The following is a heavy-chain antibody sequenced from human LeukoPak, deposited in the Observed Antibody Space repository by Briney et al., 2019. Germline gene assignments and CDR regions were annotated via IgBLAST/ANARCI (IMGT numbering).Heavy chain of an antibody. D-gene: IGHD3-3*01. V-gene: IGHV4-39*07. CDR1: GGSISSSSYY. Sequence: SETLSLSCTVSGGSISSSSYYWGWIGQRPGKGLEWIGSIYYSGSTYYNPSLKSRVTTSVDTSKHQFSLKPSSVTAADTAGYYCARDRRITIFGVVIPTHFDYWGEGTLVTVSS. CDR3: ARDRRITIFGVVIPTHFDY. J-gene: IGHJ4*02. CDR2: IYYSGST.